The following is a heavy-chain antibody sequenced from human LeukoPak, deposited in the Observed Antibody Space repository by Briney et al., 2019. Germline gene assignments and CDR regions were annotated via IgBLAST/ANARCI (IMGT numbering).Heavy chain of an antibody. J-gene: IGHJ4*02. D-gene: IGHD2-21*02. CDR2: ISGSGGST. CDR3: AKVRLGGDCYSP. Sequence: PSETLSLTCTVSGGSISSGGYYWSWVRQAPGKGLEWVSAISGSGGSTYYADSVKGRFTISRDNSKNTLYLQMNSLRGDDTAVYYCAKVRLGGDCYSPWGQGTLVTVSS. V-gene: IGHV3-23*01. CDR1: GGSISSGGYY.